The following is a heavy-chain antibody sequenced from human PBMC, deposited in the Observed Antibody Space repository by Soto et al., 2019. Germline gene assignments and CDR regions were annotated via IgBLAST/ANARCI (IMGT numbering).Heavy chain of an antibody. CDR1: GYSFTSHG. V-gene: IGHV1-18*04. J-gene: IGHJ6*02. CDR2: VSGYNGMT. CDR3: ATSRYSYGYSLYYYCGMDV. D-gene: IGHD5-18*01. Sequence: ASVKVSCKASGYSFTSHGFSWVRQAPGQGLEWMAWVSGYNGMTDIAEKFQGRATLTIEPTTNTAYMELSSLRSEETAVYYCATSRYSYGYSLYYYCGMDVWGQGTTVTV.